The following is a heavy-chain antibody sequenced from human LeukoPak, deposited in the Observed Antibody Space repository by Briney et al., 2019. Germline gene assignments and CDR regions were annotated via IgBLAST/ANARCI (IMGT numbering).Heavy chain of an antibody. D-gene: IGHD4-17*01. CDR1: GFTFSSYA. J-gene: IGHJ6*02. CDR3: AKCAPDGDYVGYYYYGMDV. Sequence: GGSLRLSCAASGFTFSSYAISWVRQAPGQGLEWVSAISGSVGSTYYADSVKGRFTISRDNSKNTLYLQMNSLRAEDTAVYYCAKCAPDGDYVGYYYYGMDVWGQGTTVTVSS. CDR2: ISGSVGST. V-gene: IGHV3-23*01.